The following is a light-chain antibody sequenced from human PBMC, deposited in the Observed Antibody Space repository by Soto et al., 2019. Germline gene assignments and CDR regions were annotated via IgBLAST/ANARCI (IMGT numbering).Light chain of an antibody. CDR2: DAS. V-gene: IGKV3-15*01. CDR3: HQYNNWPLT. Sequence: EIVMTQSPATLSVSPGERATLSCRASQSVSSNLAWYQQKPGQAPRLLISDASTRATGLPARFSGSGSGTEFTLTISSLQSEDFAVYYCHQYNNWPLTFGGGTTVEIK. CDR1: QSVSSN. J-gene: IGKJ4*01.